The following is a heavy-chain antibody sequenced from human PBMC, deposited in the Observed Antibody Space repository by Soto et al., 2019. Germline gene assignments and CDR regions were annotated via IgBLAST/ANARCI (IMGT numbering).Heavy chain of an antibody. V-gene: IGHV3-30-3*01. D-gene: IGHD1-1*01. J-gene: IGHJ4*02. CDR3: ARVGSLQFGC. CDR2: ISYDGSNK. CDR1: GFTFSKYA. Sequence: GGSLRLSYAAYGFTFSKYAMHWVRQAPGKGLEWVAVISYDGSNKYYADSVKGRFSISRDNSKNTLYLQMNSLRPEDTAVYYCARVGSLQFGCWGQGT.